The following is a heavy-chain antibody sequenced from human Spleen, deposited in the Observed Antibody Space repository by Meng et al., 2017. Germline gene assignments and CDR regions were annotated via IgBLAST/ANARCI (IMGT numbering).Heavy chain of an antibody. CDR2: ISGSGGST. V-gene: IGHV3-23*01. J-gene: IGHJ4*02. Sequence: GGSLRLSCAALGFTFSSYDMSWARQAPGKGLECVSPISGSGGSTYYADSVKGRFTISRDNSKNTLYLQMNSMRAEDKAVYYCAKVAVRGITTRFFDYWGQGTLVTVSS. CDR1: GFTFSSYD. D-gene: IGHD4-11*01. CDR3: AKVAVRGITTRFFDY.